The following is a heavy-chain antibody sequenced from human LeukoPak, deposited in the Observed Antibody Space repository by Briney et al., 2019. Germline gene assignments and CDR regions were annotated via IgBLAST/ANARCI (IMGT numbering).Heavy chain of an antibody. CDR3: ARGRIAVAGTKNFFDY. CDR1: GYTFTSYG. J-gene: IGHJ4*02. Sequence: ASVKVSCKASGYTFTSYGISWVRQAPGQGLEWMEWISAYNGNTNYAQKLQGRVTMTTDTSTSTAYMELRSLRSDDTAVYYCARGRIAVAGTKNFFDYWGQGTLVTVSS. D-gene: IGHD6-19*01. CDR2: ISAYNGNT. V-gene: IGHV1-18*01.